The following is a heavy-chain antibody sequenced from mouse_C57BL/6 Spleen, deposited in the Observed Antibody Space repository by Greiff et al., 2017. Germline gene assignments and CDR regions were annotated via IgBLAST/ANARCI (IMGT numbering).Heavy chain of an antibody. Sequence: EVQLQQSGAELVRPGASVKLSCTASGFNIKDDYMHWVKQRPEQGLEWIGWIDPENGDTEYASKFQGKATITADTSSNTAYLQLSSLTSEDTAVYYCTTSLLGFDYWGQGTTLTVSS. J-gene: IGHJ2*01. CDR2: IDPENGDT. CDR1: GFNIKDDY. D-gene: IGHD2-10*01. V-gene: IGHV14-4*01. CDR3: TTSLLGFDY.